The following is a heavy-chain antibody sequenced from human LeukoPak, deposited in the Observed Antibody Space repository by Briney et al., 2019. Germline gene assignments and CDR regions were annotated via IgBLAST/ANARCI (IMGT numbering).Heavy chain of an antibody. CDR3: ARGQDCWMRWFDP. V-gene: IGHV3-11*04. CDR2: ISSSGSTI. Sequence: KPGGSLRLSCAASGFTFSDYYMSWIRQAPGKGLEWVSNISSSGSTIYYADSVKGRFTISRDNAKNSLYLQMNSLRAEDTAVYYCARGQDCWMRWFDPWGQGTLVTVSS. D-gene: IGHD3-3*01. CDR1: GFTFSDYY. J-gene: IGHJ5*02.